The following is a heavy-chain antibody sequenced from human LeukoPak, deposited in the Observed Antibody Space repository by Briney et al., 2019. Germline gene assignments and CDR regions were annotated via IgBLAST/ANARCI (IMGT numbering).Heavy chain of an antibody. J-gene: IGHJ3*02. CDR2: IYYSGNN. CDR3: TRDVGTYAFDI. CDR1: GGSIRNYY. Sequence: SEPLSLTCTVSGGSIRNYYWSWLRQPPGKGLECIGYIYYSGNNNYNPSLKSRVTISVHTSKNQFSLKLSSVTAADTAAYYCTRDVGTYAFDIWGQGTMVTVSS. D-gene: IGHD1-1*01. V-gene: IGHV4-59*01.